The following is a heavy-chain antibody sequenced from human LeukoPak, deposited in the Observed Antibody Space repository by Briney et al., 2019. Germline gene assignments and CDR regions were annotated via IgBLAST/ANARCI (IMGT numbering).Heavy chain of an antibody. J-gene: IGHJ4*02. D-gene: IGHD3-22*01. V-gene: IGHV3-9*01. CDR3: AKEGDDSSGRLDY. Sequence: PGGSLRLSRAASGFTFDDYAMHWVRQTPGKGLEWVSGISWNSGHIGYADSVKGRFTISRDNAKNSLYLQMNSLRADDTALYYCAKEGDDSSGRLDYWGQGTLVTVSS. CDR2: ISWNSGHI. CDR1: GFTFDDYA.